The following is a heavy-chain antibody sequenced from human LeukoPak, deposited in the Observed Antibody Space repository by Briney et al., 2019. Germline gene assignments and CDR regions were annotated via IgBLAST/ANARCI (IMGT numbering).Heavy chain of an antibody. Sequence: SVKVSCKTSGFTFSTSAVQWVRQARGQPLEWIGWIIVGSGATNYAQSFQGRFTIARDMSTNTAYMELSSLGSEDSAVYYCAAELYGVYTDCCTFHLWGQGTLVTVSS. D-gene: IGHD4-17*01. CDR2: IIVGSGAT. V-gene: IGHV1-58*01. CDR3: AAELYGVYTDCCTFHL. J-gene: IGHJ3*01. CDR1: GFTFSTSA.